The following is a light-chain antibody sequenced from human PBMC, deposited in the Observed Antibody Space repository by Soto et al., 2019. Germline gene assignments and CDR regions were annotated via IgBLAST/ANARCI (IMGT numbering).Light chain of an antibody. V-gene: IGKV2-24*01. J-gene: IGKJ1*01. CDR2: KIS. Sequence: DIVMTQTPLSLPVTLGQPASISCRSSQGLVYSDGNTYLSWLQQRPGQPPRLLICKISNRFSGVPDRFSGSGAGTDFTLKISRVEAEDVRVYYCMQATQFPWTFGQGTTVEIK. CDR1: QGLVYSDGNTY. CDR3: MQATQFPWT.